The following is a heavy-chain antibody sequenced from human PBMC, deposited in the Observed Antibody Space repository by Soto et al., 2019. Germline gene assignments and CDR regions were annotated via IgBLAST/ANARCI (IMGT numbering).Heavy chain of an antibody. D-gene: IGHD3-22*01. CDR1: GGTFSSYA. CDR2: IIPIFGTA. J-gene: IGHJ4*02. Sequence: AASVKVSCKASGGTFSSYAISWVRQAPGQGLEWMGGIIPIFGTANYAQKFQGRVTITAGESTSTAYMELSSLRSEDTAVYYCATSGGYYYDPPGYWGQGTLVTVSS. CDR3: ATSGGYYYDPPGY. V-gene: IGHV1-69*13.